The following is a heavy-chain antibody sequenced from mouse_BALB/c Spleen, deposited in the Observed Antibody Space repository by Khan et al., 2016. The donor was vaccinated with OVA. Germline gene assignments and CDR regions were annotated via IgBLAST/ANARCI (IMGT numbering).Heavy chain of an antibody. J-gene: IGHJ3*01. V-gene: IGHV14-3*02. CDR3: ATFDGNPFAY. D-gene: IGHD2-1*01. Sequence: VQLKESGAELVKPGASVKLSCTGSGFNIKDTYMHWMNQRPEQGLEWIGRIDPANGDTKYGPKFQDKATLTADTSSNPAYLQLSSLTSEDTAVYFCATFDGNPFAYWGQGTLVSVS. CDR2: IDPANGDT. CDR1: GFNIKDTY.